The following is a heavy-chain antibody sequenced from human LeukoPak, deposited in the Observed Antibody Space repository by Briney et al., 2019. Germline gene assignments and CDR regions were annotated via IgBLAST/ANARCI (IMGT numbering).Heavy chain of an antibody. Sequence: PGGSLRLSCAASGFTFSSYEMNWVRQAPGKGVEGVSYISSSGSTIYYADSVKGRFTISRDNAKNSLYLQMNSLRAEDTAVYYCARTTVNAFDIWGQGTMVTVSS. D-gene: IGHD4-17*01. CDR3: ARTTVNAFDI. V-gene: IGHV3-48*03. CDR2: ISSSGSTI. CDR1: GFTFSSYE. J-gene: IGHJ3*02.